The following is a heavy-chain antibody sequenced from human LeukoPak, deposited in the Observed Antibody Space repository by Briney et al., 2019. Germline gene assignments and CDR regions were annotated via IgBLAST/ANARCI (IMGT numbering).Heavy chain of an antibody. J-gene: IGHJ4*02. CDR1: GYSISSGDY. V-gene: IGHV4-38-2*01. D-gene: IGHD3-3*01. CDR2: VYHSGNT. Sequence: SETLSLTCSVSGYSISSGDYWGWIRQPPGRGLQWIGSVYHSGNTYYNPSLKSRITISVDTSKNHFSLILSSVTAADTAVYYCARRSTTIFGVVTFDSWGQGTLATVSS. CDR3: ARRSTTIFGVVTFDS.